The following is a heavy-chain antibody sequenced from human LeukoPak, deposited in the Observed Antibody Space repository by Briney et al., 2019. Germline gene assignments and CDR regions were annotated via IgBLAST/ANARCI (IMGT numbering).Heavy chain of an antibody. Sequence: GGSLRLSCAASGLTFSSYGMHWVRQAPGKGLGWVAFIRYDGSNQYYADSVKGRFTISRDNAKNTLYLQMNSLRAEDTAVYYCAKVGHRYYDYVWGSYRLDYWGQGTLVTVSS. V-gene: IGHV3-30*02. CDR2: IRYDGSNQ. CDR1: GLTFSSYG. J-gene: IGHJ4*02. D-gene: IGHD3-16*02. CDR3: AKVGHRYYDYVWGSYRLDY.